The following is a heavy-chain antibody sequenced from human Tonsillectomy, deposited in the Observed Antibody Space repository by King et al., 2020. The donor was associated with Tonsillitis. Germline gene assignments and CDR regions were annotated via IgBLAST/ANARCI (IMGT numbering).Heavy chain of an antibody. CDR3: ARDRRTASY. V-gene: IGHV4-59*01. Sequence: QLQESVPGLVKPSETLSLTCTVSGASISHYYWSWIRQPPGKGLEWIGDIYNTGRTNYNPALESRVTISLDTSNNQFSLKLTSVTAADTAVYYCARDRRTASYWGQGALVTVSP. D-gene: IGHD2-21*02. CDR2: IYNTGRT. CDR1: GASISHYY. J-gene: IGHJ4*02.